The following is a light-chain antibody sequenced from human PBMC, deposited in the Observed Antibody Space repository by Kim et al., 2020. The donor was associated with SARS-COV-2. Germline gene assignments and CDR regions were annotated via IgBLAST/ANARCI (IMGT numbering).Light chain of an antibody. Sequence: QRRTVTCSGGGSNIGSNTVNWYQQQPGTAPKLFIYTNNERPSGVPDRFSGSKSGTSATLAISRIQSEDEAEYYCEVWDGSRDGPVFGGGTQLTVL. CDR2: TNN. CDR3: EVWDGSRDGPV. V-gene: IGLV1-44*01. J-gene: IGLJ2*01. CDR1: GSNIGSNT.